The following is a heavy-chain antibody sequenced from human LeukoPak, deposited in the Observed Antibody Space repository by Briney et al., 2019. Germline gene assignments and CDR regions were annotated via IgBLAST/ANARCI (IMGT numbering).Heavy chain of an antibody. CDR3: ARGRLTTGGWFDP. D-gene: IGHD3-9*01. V-gene: IGHV4-34*01. CDR2: INHSGST. CDR1: GDSISSCC. Sequence: SETLSLTCTVSGDSISSCCWSWIRQPPGKGLEWIGEINHSGSTNYNPSLKSRVTISVATSKNQFSLKLTSVTAADTAVYYCARGRLTTGGWFDPWGQGTLVTVSS. J-gene: IGHJ5*02.